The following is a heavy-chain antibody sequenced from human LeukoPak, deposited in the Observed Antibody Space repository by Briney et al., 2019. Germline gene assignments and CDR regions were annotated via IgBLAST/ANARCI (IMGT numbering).Heavy chain of an antibody. V-gene: IGHV3-30-3*01. CDR3: ARFCSSTSCYDY. CDR1: GFTFSSYA. D-gene: IGHD2-2*01. Sequence: PGGSLRLSCAASGFTFSSYAMHWVRQAPGKGLEWVAVMSYDGSNKYYADSVKGRFTISRDNSKNTLYLQMNSLRAEGTAVYYCARFCSSTSCYDYWGQGTLVTVSS. J-gene: IGHJ4*02. CDR2: MSYDGSNK.